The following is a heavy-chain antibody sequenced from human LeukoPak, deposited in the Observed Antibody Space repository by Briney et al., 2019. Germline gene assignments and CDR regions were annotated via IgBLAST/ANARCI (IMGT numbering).Heavy chain of an antibody. D-gene: IGHD1-26*01. CDR3: ATVGSGGATLDFDY. V-gene: IGHV1-24*01. J-gene: IGHJ4*02. CDR1: GYTLTELS. Sequence: ASVKVSCKVSGYTLTELSMHWVRQAPGKGLEWMGGFDPEDGETIYAQKFQGRVTMTEDTSTDTAYMELSSLRSEDTAVYYCATVGSGGATLDFDYWGPGTLVTASS. CDR2: FDPEDGET.